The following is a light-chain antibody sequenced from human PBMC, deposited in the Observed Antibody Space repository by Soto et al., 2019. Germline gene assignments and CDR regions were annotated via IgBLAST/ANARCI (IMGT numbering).Light chain of an antibody. CDR1: SNDVGAFDY. CDR3: SSYTTSATWV. V-gene: IGLV2-14*01. CDR2: VVS. Sequence: QSALTQPASVSGSPGQSITISCTGTSNDVGAFDYVSWSQQHPGKAPKLLIFVVSYRPSGVSNRFSGSKSGNTASLTISGLQAEDEADYYCSSYTTSATWVFGGGTKLTVL. J-gene: IGLJ3*02.